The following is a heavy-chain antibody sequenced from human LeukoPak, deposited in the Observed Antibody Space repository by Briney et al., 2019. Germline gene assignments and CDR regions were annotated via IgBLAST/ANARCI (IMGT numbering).Heavy chain of an antibody. CDR1: GFTFSSYS. CDR2: ISSSSSYI. J-gene: IGHJ4*02. V-gene: IGHV3-21*01. CDR3: ARAFSNGDYDDY. D-gene: IGHD4-17*01. Sequence: GGSLRLSCAASGFTFSSYSMNWVRQAPGKGLEWVSSISSSSSYIYYADSVKGRFTISRDNAKNSLYLQMNSLRAEDTAVYYCARAFSNGDYDDYWGQGTLVTVSS.